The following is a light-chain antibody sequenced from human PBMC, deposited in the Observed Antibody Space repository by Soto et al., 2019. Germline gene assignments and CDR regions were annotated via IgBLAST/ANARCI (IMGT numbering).Light chain of an antibody. CDR1: SSNIGGGYD. CDR3: QSYDSSVSAWV. V-gene: IGLV1-40*01. J-gene: IGLJ3*02. CDR2: AVS. Sequence: QSVLTQPPSVSGAPGQRVIISCTGSSSNIGGGYDVHWYQQLPGTVPKLLIYAVSDRPSGVPDRFSGSKSGTSASLAIAGLQADDEADYYCQSYDSSVSAWVFGGGTKLTVL.